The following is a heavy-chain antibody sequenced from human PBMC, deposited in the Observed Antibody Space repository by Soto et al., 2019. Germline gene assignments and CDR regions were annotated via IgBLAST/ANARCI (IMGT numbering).Heavy chain of an antibody. J-gene: IGHJ4*02. CDR1: GFTFSSYA. CDR2: ISGSGGST. CDR3: AKAGDGYNFRFVDY. Sequence: VGSLRLSCAASGFTFSSYAMSWVRQAPGKGLEWVSAISGSGGSTYYADSVKGRFTISRDNSKNTLYLQMNSLRAEDTAVYYCAKAGDGYNFRFVDYWGQGTLVTVSS. V-gene: IGHV3-23*01. D-gene: IGHD5-12*01.